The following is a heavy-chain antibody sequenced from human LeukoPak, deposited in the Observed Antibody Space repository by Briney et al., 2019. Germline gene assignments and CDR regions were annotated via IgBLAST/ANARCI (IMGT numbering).Heavy chain of an antibody. D-gene: IGHD3-22*01. Sequence: ASVKVSCTASGYTFTGYYMHWVRQAPGQGLERMGWINPNSGGTNYAQKFQGRVTMTRDTSISTAYMELSRLRSDDTAVYYCAREIAGYYDSSGYYKFWGQGTLVTVSS. V-gene: IGHV1-2*02. J-gene: IGHJ4*02. CDR2: INPNSGGT. CDR3: AREIAGYYDSSGYYKF. CDR1: GYTFTGYY.